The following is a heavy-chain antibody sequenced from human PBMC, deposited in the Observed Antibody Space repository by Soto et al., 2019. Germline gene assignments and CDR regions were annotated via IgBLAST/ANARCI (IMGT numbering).Heavy chain of an antibody. CDR1: GFTFSSYG. D-gene: IGHD3-3*01. V-gene: IGHV3-33*01. J-gene: IGHJ4*02. CDR3: ARDPGFLEWLLYYFDY. Sequence: GGSLRLSCAASGFTFSSYGMHWVRQAPGKGLEWVAVIWYDGSNKYYADSVKGRFTISRDNSKNTLYLQMNSLRAEDTAVYYCARDPGFLEWLLYYFDYWGQGTLVTVSS. CDR2: IWYDGSNK.